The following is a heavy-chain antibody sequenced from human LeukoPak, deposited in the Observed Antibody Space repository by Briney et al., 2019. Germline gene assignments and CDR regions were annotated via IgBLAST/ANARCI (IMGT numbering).Heavy chain of an antibody. J-gene: IGHJ5*02. CDR2: IYYSGST. CDR1: GGSISSGDYY. Sequence: PSQTLSLTCTVSGGSISSGDYYWSWIRQPPGKGLEWIGYIYYSGSTYYTPSLKSRVTISVDTSKNQFSLKLSSVTAAGTAVYYCAREWFGEGSWFDPWGQGTLVTVSS. V-gene: IGHV4-30-4*01. D-gene: IGHD3-10*01. CDR3: AREWFGEGSWFDP.